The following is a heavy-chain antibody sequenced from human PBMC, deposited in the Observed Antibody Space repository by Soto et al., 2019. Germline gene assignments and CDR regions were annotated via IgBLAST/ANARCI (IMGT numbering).Heavy chain of an antibody. D-gene: IGHD3-10*01. CDR2: IKSKTDGGTT. Sequence: EVQLVECGGGLVKPGGSLRLSCAASGFTFSNAWMNWVRQAPGKGLEWVGRIKSKTDGGTTDYAAPVKGRFTISRDDSKNTLNLQMNSLTHEDTAVYYCTTDSDYYGSGSYYTEGTESGYWGQGTLVTVSA. CDR3: TTDSDYYGSGSYYTEGTESGY. J-gene: IGHJ4*02. V-gene: IGHV3-15*07. CDR1: GFTFSNAW.